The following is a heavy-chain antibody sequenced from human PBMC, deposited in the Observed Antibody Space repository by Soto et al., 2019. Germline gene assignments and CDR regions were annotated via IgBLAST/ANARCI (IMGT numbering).Heavy chain of an antibody. CDR2: IIPIFGTA. J-gene: IGHJ6*02. CDR3: ASPDYDFWSGYSRPRDYYYYGMDV. V-gene: IGHV1-69*13. D-gene: IGHD3-3*01. Sequence: SVKVSCKASGGTFSSYAISWVRQAPGQGLEWMGGIIPIFGTANYAQKFQGRVTITADESTSTAYMELSSLRSEDTAVYYCASPDYDFWSGYSRPRDYYYYGMDVWGQGTTVTVSS. CDR1: GGTFSSYA.